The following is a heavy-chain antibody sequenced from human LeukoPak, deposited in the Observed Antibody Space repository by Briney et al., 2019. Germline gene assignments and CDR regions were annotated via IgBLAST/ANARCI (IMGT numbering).Heavy chain of an antibody. J-gene: IGHJ4*02. V-gene: IGHV3-23*01. D-gene: IGHD3-22*01. CDR2: ISDTGGST. CDR3: AKRGVVIRVILVGFHKQAYYFDS. Sequence: PGGTLRLSCAVSGITHSNYGTSWVRQAPGKGLEWVAGISDTGGSTNYADSVKGRFTIYRDNPKDTLYLQMNSLRAEDTAVYFCAKRGVVIRVILVGFHKQAYYFDSWGQGALVTVSS. CDR1: GITHSNYG.